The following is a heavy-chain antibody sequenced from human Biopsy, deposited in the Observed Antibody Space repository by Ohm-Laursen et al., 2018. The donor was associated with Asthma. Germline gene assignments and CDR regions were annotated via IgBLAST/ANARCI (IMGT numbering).Heavy chain of an antibody. CDR3: ARGDSSNWSHYYFDY. J-gene: IGHJ4*02. CDR2: IYSGGTS. V-gene: IGHV3-53*01. CDR1: GFAVSRDH. Sequence: SLRLSCAASGFAVSRDHMFWVRQAPGKGLEWASVIYSGGTSHTADFVRGRFTISRDYSKNTLYLQMYSLRAEDTAVYYCARGDSSNWSHYYFDYWGQGTLVTVSS. D-gene: IGHD3-22*01.